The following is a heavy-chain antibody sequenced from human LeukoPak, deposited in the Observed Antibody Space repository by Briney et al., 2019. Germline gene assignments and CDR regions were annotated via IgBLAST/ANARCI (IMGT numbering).Heavy chain of an antibody. V-gene: IGHV4-59*01. CDR1: GGSISSYY. J-gene: IGHJ5*02. CDR3: ARAGRSSGWSNWFDP. CDR2: IYYSGST. Sequence: PSETLSLTCTVSGGSISSYYWSWIRQPPGKGLEWIGYIYYSGSTNYNPSLKSRVTISVDTSKNQFSLKLSSVTAADTAVYYCARAGRSSGWSNWFDPWGQGTLVTVSS. D-gene: IGHD6-19*01.